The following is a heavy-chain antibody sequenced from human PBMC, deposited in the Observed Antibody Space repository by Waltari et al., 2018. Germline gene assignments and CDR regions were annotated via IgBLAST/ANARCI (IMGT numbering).Heavy chain of an antibody. J-gene: IGHJ5*02. Sequence: QVQLVQSGAEVKKPGSSVKVSCKASGGTFSSYAISWVRQAPGQGLEWMGRSIPILGTANYAQKFQGRVTITADKSTSTAYMELSSLRSEDTAVYYCARDPRAENWFDPWGQGTLVTVSS. CDR1: GGTFSSYA. CDR3: ARDPRAENWFDP. V-gene: IGHV1-69*08. CDR2: SIPILGTA.